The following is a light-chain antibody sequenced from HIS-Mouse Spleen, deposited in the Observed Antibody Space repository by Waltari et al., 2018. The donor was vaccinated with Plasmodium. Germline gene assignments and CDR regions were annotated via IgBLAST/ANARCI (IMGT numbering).Light chain of an antibody. V-gene: IGKV3-20*01. CDR2: GAS. CDR3: QQYGSSPRT. J-gene: IGKJ1*01. CDR1: QSVSSSY. Sequence: EIVLTQSPGTLSLSPGERATLSCRASQSVSSSYLAWYQQKPGQAPRRLIYGASSRATGIPDRFSGSGSGTDFTLTISRLEPEDFAVYYCQQYGSSPRTFGHGTKVEIK.